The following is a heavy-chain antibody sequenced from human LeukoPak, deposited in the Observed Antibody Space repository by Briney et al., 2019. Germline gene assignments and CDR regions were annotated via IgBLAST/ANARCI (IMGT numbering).Heavy chain of an antibody. J-gene: IGHJ4*02. V-gene: IGHV3-23*01. CDR2: ISGSGGST. CDR1: GFTFSSYA. Sequence: GGSLRLSCAASGFTFSSYAMSWVRQAPGKGLEWVSAISGSGGSTYYADSVKGRFTISRDNSKNTLYLQMNSLRAEDTAVYYCAKDQGHDILTGYTGYWGQGTLVTVSS. D-gene: IGHD3-9*01. CDR3: AKDQGHDILTGYTGY.